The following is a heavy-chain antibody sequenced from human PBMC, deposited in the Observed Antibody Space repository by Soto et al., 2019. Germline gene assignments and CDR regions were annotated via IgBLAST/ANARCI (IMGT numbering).Heavy chain of an antibody. V-gene: IGHV3-74*01. CDR1: GFTFSTYW. J-gene: IGHJ4*02. CDR2: INSDGSST. CDR3: ARASARLFDY. Sequence: EVQLVESGGGLVQPGGSLKLSCAASGFTFSTYWMHWVRQAPGKGLVWVSRINSDGSSTTYADSVKGRFTISRDNAKNTLYLQMNSLRTEDTAVYYWARASARLFDYWGQGTLVTVSS. D-gene: IGHD6-6*01.